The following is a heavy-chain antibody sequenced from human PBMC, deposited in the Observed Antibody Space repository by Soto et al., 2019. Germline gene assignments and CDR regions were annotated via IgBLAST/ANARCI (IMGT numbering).Heavy chain of an antibody. CDR2: ISSSGSTI. V-gene: IGHV3-11*01. CDR1: GFTFSDYY. Sequence: QVQLVESGGGLVKPGGSLRLSCAASGFTFSDYYMSWIRQAPGKGLEWVSYISSSGSTIYYADSVKGRFTISRDNAKDSQYLQMNSLGAEDTAVYYCARRAAVVTWGEYYFDYWGQGTLVTVSS. J-gene: IGHJ4*02. CDR3: ARRAAVVTWGEYYFDY. D-gene: IGHD2-15*01.